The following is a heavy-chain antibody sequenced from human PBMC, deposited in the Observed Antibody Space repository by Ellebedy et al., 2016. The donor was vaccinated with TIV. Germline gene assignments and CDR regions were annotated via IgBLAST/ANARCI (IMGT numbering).Heavy chain of an antibody. Sequence: LRLSCTVSGGPISSGGNYWTWIRQHPGKGLEWIGFIYNSGSTYNNPSLRSRVTMSVDTSKNQFSLNLTSVTAADTAMYYCARGSGWYDPFDLWGQGTLATVSS. J-gene: IGHJ4*02. V-gene: IGHV4-31*03. CDR2: IYNSGST. CDR3: ARGSGWYDPFDL. CDR1: GGPISSGGNY. D-gene: IGHD6-19*01.